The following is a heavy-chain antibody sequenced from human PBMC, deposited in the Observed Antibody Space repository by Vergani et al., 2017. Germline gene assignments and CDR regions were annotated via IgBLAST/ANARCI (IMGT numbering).Heavy chain of an antibody. Sequence: QVQLVESGGGVVQPGRSLRLSCAASGFTFNQYGMHWVRQAPGKGLEWVAVTWYDGNNKQYADSVKGLFTISRENSKITMYLQMNSLRDEDTDVYYCARDLRLLYNRFDPWGQGTLVTVSS. D-gene: IGHD1-14*01. CDR3: ARDLRLLYNRFDP. CDR2: TWYDGNNK. V-gene: IGHV3-33*01. CDR1: GFTFNQYG. J-gene: IGHJ5*02.